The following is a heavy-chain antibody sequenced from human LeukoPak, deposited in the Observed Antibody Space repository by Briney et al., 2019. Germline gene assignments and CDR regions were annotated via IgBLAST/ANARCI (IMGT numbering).Heavy chain of an antibody. CDR1: GFTSSNAR. J-gene: IGHJ4*02. V-gene: IGHV3-15*01. D-gene: IGHD1-26*01. Sequence: GGSLRLSCVATGFTSSNARMRWVRHAPRKGMEWLGRIRSRTDGGTVDYAAPVTGRFTISRDDSKNTLYLQMNSLKTEDTAVYYCSSRVGGYWGQGTLVTVSS. CDR3: SSRVGGY. CDR2: IRSRTDGGTV.